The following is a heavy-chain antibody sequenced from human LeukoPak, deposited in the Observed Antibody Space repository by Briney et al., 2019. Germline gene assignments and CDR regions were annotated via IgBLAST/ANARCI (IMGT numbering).Heavy chain of an antibody. D-gene: IGHD3-22*01. Sequence: SVKVSCKASGCTFSSYAISWVRQAPGQGLEWMGRIIPIFGTANYAQKFQGRVTITTDESTSTAYMELSSLRSEDTAVYYCARELYYYDSSGYMGIDYWGQGTLVTVPS. CDR2: IIPIFGTA. J-gene: IGHJ4*02. V-gene: IGHV1-69*05. CDR1: GCTFSSYA. CDR3: ARELYYYDSSGYMGIDY.